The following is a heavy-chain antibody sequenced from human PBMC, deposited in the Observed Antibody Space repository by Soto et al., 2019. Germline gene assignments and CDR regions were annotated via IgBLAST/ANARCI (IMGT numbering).Heavy chain of an antibody. J-gene: IGHJ4*02. Sequence: SETLSLTCTVSGGSISSYYWSWFRQPPGKGLEWIGYIYYSGSTNYNPSLKSRVTISVDTSKNQFSLKLSSVTAADTAVYYCARSYGGGFDYWGQGTLVTVSS. CDR3: ARSYGGGFDY. D-gene: IGHD2-15*01. V-gene: IGHV4-59*08. CDR2: IYYSGST. CDR1: GGSISSYY.